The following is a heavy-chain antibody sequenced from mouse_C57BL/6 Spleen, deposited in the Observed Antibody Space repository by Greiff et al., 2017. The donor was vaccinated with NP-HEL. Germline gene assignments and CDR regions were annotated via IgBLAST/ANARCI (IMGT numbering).Heavy chain of an antibody. J-gene: IGHJ2*01. D-gene: IGHD1-1*01. CDR1: GYSITSGYY. CDR3: ARAGSSSFDY. Sequence: LKESGPGLVKPSQSLSLTCSVTGYSITSGYYWNWIRQFPGNKLEWMGYISYDGSNNYNPSLKNRISITRDTSKNQFFLKLNSVTTEDTATYYCARAGSSSFDYWGQGTTLTVSS. CDR2: ISYDGSN. V-gene: IGHV3-6*01.